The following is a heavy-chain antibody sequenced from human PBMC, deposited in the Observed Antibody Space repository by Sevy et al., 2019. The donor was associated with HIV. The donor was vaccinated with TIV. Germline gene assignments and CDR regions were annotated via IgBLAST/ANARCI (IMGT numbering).Heavy chain of an antibody. CDR1: GFTFSSYS. CDR2: ISSSSSTI. CDR3: ARDYYGSSGFADAFDI. V-gene: IGHV3-48*02. D-gene: IGHD3-22*01. Sequence: GGSLRLSCAASGFTFSSYSMNWVRQAPGKGLEWVSYISSSSSTIYYADSVKGRFTISRDNAKNPLYLQMNSLRDEDTAVYYCARDYYGSSGFADAFDIWGQGTMVTVS. J-gene: IGHJ3*02.